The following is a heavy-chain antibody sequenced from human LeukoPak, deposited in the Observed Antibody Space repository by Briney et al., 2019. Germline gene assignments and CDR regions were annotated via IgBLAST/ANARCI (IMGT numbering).Heavy chain of an antibody. CDR1: GFTFSSYA. CDR3: ARDPTPEVSYFDY. CDR2: ISYDGSNK. J-gene: IGHJ4*02. Sequence: GGSLRLSCAASGFTFSSYAMHWVRQAPGKGLEWVAVISYDGSNKYYADSVKGRFTISRDNSKDTLYLQMNSLRAEDTAVYYCARDPTPEVSYFDYWGQGTLVTVSS. V-gene: IGHV3-30-3*01.